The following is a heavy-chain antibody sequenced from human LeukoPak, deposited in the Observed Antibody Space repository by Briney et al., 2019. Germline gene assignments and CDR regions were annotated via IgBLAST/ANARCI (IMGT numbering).Heavy chain of an antibody. V-gene: IGHV3-30-3*01. CDR1: GFTFSSYA. CDR2: ISYDGSNK. J-gene: IGHJ5*02. D-gene: IGHD2-15*01. Sequence: PGGSLRLSCAASGFTFSSYAMHWVRQAPGKGLEWVAVISYDGSNKYDADSVKGRFTISRDNTKNTLYLQMNSLRAEDTAVYYCARDLVVVAATPGDWFDPWGQGTLVTVSS. CDR3: ARDLVVVAATPGDWFDP.